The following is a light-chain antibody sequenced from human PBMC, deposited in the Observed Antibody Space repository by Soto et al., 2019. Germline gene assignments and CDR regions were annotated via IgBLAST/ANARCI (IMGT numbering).Light chain of an antibody. CDR2: GAS. Sequence: EVVMTQSPATLSVSPGERATLLCRASQSVNDNVAWYQQKPGQPPRLLFYGASIRATGIPARFSGSGSGTEFTLTISSLQSEDFAVYYCQQYNNWPLTFGGGTKVEI. V-gene: IGKV3-15*01. J-gene: IGKJ4*01. CDR1: QSVNDN. CDR3: QQYNNWPLT.